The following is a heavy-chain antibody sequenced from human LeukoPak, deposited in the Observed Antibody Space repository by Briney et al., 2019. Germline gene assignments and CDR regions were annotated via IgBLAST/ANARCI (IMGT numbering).Heavy chain of an antibody. CDR1: GFTFSSYA. D-gene: IGHD2-21*01. J-gene: IGHJ5*02. CDR2: FGAGTGAIT. Sequence: GGSLRLSCAASGFTFSSYAMRWVRQAPGKGLEWVSAFGAGTGAITIYADSVKGRFTISRDDSKSTLYLQMNSLRPEDTAVYYCARSQLLTSKFDPWGQGALVTVSS. CDR3: ARSQLLTSKFDP. V-gene: IGHV3-23*01.